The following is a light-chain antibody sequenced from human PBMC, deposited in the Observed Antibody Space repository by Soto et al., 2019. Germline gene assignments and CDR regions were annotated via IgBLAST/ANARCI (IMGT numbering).Light chain of an antibody. V-gene: IGKV3-11*01. CDR1: QSVSSY. CDR3: QQRSNWPPT. Sequence: EIVLTQAPAALALSPGERATRSCRASQSVSSYLAWYQQKPGQAPRLLIYDASSRATGIPARFSGSGSGTDFTLTISSLEPEDFAVYYCQQRSNWPPTFGQGTTVDIK. CDR2: DAS. J-gene: IGKJ1*01.